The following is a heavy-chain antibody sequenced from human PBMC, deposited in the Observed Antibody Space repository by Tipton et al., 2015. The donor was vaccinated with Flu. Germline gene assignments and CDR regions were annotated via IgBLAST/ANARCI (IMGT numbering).Heavy chain of an antibody. Sequence: GLVKPSETLSLTCLVSGDSIGYYYWSWIRQSAGKGLEWIGHIHSSGTTDHNYSLESRVTMSVDSSKNQFSLKLSSVTAADTAVYYCAREVVGLYNDDDDGGYLPYYFDHWGQGMLVTVSS. J-gene: IGHJ4*02. CDR3: AREVVGLYNDDDDGGYLPYYFDH. V-gene: IGHV4-4*07. D-gene: IGHD4/OR15-4a*01. CDR1: GDSIGYYY. CDR2: IHSSGTT.